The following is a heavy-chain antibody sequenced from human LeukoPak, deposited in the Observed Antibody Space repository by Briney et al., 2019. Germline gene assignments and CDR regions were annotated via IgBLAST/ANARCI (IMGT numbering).Heavy chain of an antibody. CDR3: AKDHLPGIVVADRDY. CDR1: GFTFSSYG. D-gene: IGHD6-19*01. Sequence: GGSLRLSCAASGFTFSSYGMHWVRQAPGKGLEWVAFIRYDGSNKYYADSVKGRFTISRDNSKNTLHLQINSLRAEDTAVYYCAKDHLPGIVVADRDYWGQGTLVTVSS. V-gene: IGHV3-30*02. J-gene: IGHJ4*02. CDR2: IRYDGSNK.